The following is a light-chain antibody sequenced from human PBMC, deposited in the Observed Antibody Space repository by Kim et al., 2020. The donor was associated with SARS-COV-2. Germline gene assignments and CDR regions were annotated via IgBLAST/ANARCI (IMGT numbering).Light chain of an antibody. Sequence: GSPGESAPLSCRASQSISNNLAWYQQKPGQAPRLLIYGASTRATGIPARFSGSGSGTEFTLTISSLQSEDFAVYYCQQYKDWPPHTFGQGTKLEI. CDR2: GAS. CDR3: QQYKDWPPHT. CDR1: QSISNN. J-gene: IGKJ2*01. V-gene: IGKV3-15*01.